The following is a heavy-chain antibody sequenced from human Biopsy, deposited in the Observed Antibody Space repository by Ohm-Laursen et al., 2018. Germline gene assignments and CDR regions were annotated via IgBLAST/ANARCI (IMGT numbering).Heavy chain of an antibody. CDR2: NIPILGTG. CDR1: VGTSCNYG. J-gene: IGHJ1*01. V-gene: IGHV1-69*06. D-gene: IGHD3-9*01. Sequence: YSVKVSCKAPVGTSCNYGVKRVRPAPGQGLEWLGGNIPILGTGNYAQKFQDKVTGAADTSTITATMELRSLRSDDTAVYYCATKLTGYFHHWGQGTLVIVSS. CDR3: ATKLTGYFHH.